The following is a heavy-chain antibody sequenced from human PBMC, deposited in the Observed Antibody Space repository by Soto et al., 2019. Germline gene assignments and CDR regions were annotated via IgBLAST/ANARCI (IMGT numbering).Heavy chain of an antibody. J-gene: IGHJ4*02. D-gene: IGHD1-26*01. Sequence: GGSLRLSCAASGFTFSSYAMHWVRQAPGKGLEWVAVISYDGSNKYYSDYVKGRFTISRDNSTNTLYLQMNSLRAEDMAVSYCARVRRIVGAIGPVGGSDYWGQGTLVTVSS. CDR2: ISYDGSNK. CDR1: GFTFSSYA. V-gene: IGHV3-30-3*01. CDR3: ARVRRIVGAIGPVGGSDY.